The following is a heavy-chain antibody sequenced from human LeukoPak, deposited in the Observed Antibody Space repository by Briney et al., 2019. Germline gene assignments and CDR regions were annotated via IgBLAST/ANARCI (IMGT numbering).Heavy chain of an antibody. CDR3: ARDYGGTLEY. CDR2: IWYDGSNK. CDR1: GFIFSSYG. V-gene: IGHV3-33*01. D-gene: IGHD4-23*01. Sequence: PGRSLRLSCAASGFIFSSYGMHWVRQAPGKGLEWVAVIWYDGSNKYYADSVKGRFTISRDNSKNTLYLQVKSLRAEDTAVYYCARDYGGTLEYWGQGTLVTVSS. J-gene: IGHJ4*02.